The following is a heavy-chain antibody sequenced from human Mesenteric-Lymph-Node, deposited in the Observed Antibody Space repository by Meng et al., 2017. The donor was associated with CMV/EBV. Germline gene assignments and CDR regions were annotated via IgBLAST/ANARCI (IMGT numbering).Heavy chain of an antibody. D-gene: IGHD3-10*01. V-gene: IGHV4-39*07. Sequence: CTVSGDSIISGSYYWGWIRQPPGKGLEWIGSRYYNGSTYYNPSLKSRVTMSVDTSKNQFSLKLSSVTAADTGIYYCARVRGVSWFDPWGQGTLVTVSS. CDR3: ARVRGVSWFDP. J-gene: IGHJ5*02. CDR2: RYYNGST. CDR1: GDSIISGSYY.